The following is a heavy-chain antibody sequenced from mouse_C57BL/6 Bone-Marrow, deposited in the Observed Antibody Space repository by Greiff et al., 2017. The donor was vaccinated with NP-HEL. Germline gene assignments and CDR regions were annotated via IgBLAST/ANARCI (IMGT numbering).Heavy chain of an antibody. J-gene: IGHJ4*01. Sequence: SGPVLVKPGASVKMSCKASGYTFTDYYMNWVKQSHGKSLEWIGVINPYNGGTSYNQKFKGKATLTVDKSSSTAYMELNSLTSEDSAVYYCARSGYYAMDYWGQGTSVTVSS. V-gene: IGHV1-19*01. CDR3: ARSGYYAMDY. D-gene: IGHD1-3*01. CDR2: INPYNGGT. CDR1: GYTFTDYY.